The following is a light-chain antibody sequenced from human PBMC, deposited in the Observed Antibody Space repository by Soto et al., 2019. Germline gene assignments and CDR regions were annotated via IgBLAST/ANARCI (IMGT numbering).Light chain of an antibody. V-gene: IGLV2-14*01. J-gene: IGLJ1*01. CDR2: DVS. Sequence: QSALTQPASVSGSPGQSITISCTGTSSDVGGYNFVSWYQQHPGKAPKLLIYDVSDRPSGVSNRFSGSKSGNTAPLTFSGLQADDEADYYCCSYTISSTDVFGTGTKLTVL. CDR1: SSDVGGYNF. CDR3: CSYTISSTDV.